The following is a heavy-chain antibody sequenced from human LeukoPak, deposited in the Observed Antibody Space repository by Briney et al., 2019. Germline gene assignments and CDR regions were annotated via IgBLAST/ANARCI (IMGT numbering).Heavy chain of an antibody. CDR2: IHHSGTS. V-gene: IGHV4-31*03. CDR1: GGPISSGNYY. J-gene: IGHJ6*02. D-gene: IGHD6-19*01. Sequence: SETLSLTCTVSGGPISSGNYYWSWVRQDPGKGLEWIGYIHHSGTSYYNPSLKSRLSMSVDTSKNQFSLKLSSVTAADTAVYYCAREYSSGWPVGGMDVWGQGTTVTVSS. CDR3: AREYSSGWPVGGMDV.